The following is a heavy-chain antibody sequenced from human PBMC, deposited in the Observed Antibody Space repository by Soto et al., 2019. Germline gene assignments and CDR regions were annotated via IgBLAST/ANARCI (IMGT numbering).Heavy chain of an antibody. CDR1: GYTFTGYY. CDR3: ARDGSNLGYYYYGMDV. D-gene: IGHD4-4*01. CDR2: INAGNGNT. J-gene: IGHJ6*02. V-gene: IGHV1-3*01. Sequence: ASVKVSCKASGYTFTGYYMHWVRQAPGQGLEWMGWINAGNGNTKYSQKFQGRVTITRDTSASTAYMELSSLRPEDTAVYYCARDGSNLGYYYYGMDVWGQGTTVTVSS.